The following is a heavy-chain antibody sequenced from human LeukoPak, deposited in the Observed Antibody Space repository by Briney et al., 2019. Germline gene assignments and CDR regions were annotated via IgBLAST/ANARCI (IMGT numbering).Heavy chain of an antibody. J-gene: IGHJ3*02. V-gene: IGHV3-30*18. CDR3: AKGVSSSWSNDAFDI. CDR1: GFTFSFSA. Sequence: GGSLRLSCAASGFTFSFSAMSWVRQAPGKGLEWVAVISYDGSNKYYADSVKGRFTISRDNSKNTLYLQMNSLRTEDTAVYYCAKGVSSSWSNDAFDIWGQGTMVIVSS. D-gene: IGHD6-13*01. CDR2: ISYDGSNK.